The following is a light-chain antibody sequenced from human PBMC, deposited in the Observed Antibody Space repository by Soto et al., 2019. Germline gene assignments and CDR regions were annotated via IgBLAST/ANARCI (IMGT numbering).Light chain of an antibody. CDR3: PQSFSILLT. J-gene: IGKJ4*01. Sequence: IQMTQSPSSLSASVGDRVTITGRASQSISDYLNWYQQKPGKAPNLLIYAASTLQSGVPSRFSGSGSGKDLTLTISSLQPEDFTTYHWPQSFSILLTVGGGTKVDIK. V-gene: IGKV1-39*01. CDR1: QSISDY. CDR2: AAS.